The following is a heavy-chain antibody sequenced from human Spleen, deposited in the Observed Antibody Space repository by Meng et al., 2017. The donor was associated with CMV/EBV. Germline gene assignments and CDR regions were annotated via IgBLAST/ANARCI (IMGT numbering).Heavy chain of an antibody. Sequence: GTFSIYAISWVPQAPGQGLEWMAGIIPIFGTANYAQKFQGRVTITTDESTSTAYMELSSLRSEDTAVYYCARADIVVVPAAIVLTDWGQGTLVTVSS. J-gene: IGHJ4*02. CDR2: IIPIFGTA. CDR1: GTFSIYA. CDR3: ARADIVVVPAAIVLTD. V-gene: IGHV1-69*05. D-gene: IGHD2-2*02.